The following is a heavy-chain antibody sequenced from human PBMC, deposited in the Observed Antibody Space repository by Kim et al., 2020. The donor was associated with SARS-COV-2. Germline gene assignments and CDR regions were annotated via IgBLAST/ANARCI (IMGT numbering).Heavy chain of an antibody. Sequence: GRSLRLSCAASGFTFSSYGMHWVRQAPGKGLEWVAVISYDGSNKYYADSVKGRFTISRDNSKNTLYLQMNSLRAEDTAVYYCLVVSEPRAGWGQGTLVTGSS. D-gene: IGHD2-15*01. J-gene: IGHJ4*02. CDR1: GFTFSSYG. V-gene: IGHV3-30*03. CDR3: LVVSEPRAG. CDR2: ISYDGSNK.